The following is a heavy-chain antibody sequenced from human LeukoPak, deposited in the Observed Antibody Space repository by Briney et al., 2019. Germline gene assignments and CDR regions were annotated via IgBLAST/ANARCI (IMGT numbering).Heavy chain of an antibody. D-gene: IGHD6-13*01. CDR1: GFTFSSYS. J-gene: IGHJ4*02. CDR3: ARDRSSRAVFDY. CDR2: ISSSSSYI. Sequence: GGSLRLSCAATGFTFSSYSMNWVRQAPGKGLGWVSSISSSSSYIYYADSVKGRFTISRDNAKNSLYLQMNSLRAEDTAVYYCARDRSSRAVFDYWGQGTLVTVSS. V-gene: IGHV3-21*01.